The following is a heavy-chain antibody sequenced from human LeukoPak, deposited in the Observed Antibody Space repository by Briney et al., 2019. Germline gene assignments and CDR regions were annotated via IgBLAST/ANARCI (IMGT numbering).Heavy chain of an antibody. V-gene: IGHV3-9*01. D-gene: IGHD3-3*01. Sequence: TGGSLRLSCAASGFTFDDYAMHWVRQAPGKGLEWVSGISWNSGSIGYADSVKGRFTISRDNAKNSLYLQMNSLRAEDTALYYCAKDMAFKYDFGSRYRHSYYYYGMDVWGQGTTVTVSS. J-gene: IGHJ6*02. CDR2: ISWNSGSI. CDR3: AKDMAFKYDFGSRYRHSYYYYGMDV. CDR1: GFTFDDYA.